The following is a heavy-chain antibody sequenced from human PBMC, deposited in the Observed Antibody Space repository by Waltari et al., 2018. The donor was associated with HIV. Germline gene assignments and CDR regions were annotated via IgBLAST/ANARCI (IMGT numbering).Heavy chain of an antibody. CDR3: ARLGHLLRGRSSDYRYGMDV. CDR1: GGSISSSVYY. CDR2: IYYSGGT. Sequence: QLQLQESGPGLVKPSETLSLTCTVSGGSISSSVYYWGWIRQPPGKGLGWLGSIYYSGGTYYNSSLKSRVTISVDTSKNQFSLRLTSATAADTAAYYCARLGHLLRGRSSDYRYGMDVWGQGTTVTVSS. J-gene: IGHJ6*02. D-gene: IGHD4-4*01. V-gene: IGHV4-39*01.